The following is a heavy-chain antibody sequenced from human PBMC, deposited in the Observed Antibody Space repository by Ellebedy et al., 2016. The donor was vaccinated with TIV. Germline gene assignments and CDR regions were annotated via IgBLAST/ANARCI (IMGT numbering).Heavy chain of an antibody. V-gene: IGHV4-39*07. CDR2: IYHSGST. Sequence: SETLSLTXNVSGGTISSTYYYWDWIRQSPEKGLEWIGSIYHSGSTYYNPSLKSRLTISLDTTKNQFSLRLDSVTAADTAVYYCASSPSGYEIPYWGQGTLVTVSS. J-gene: IGHJ4*02. D-gene: IGHD5-12*01. CDR1: GGTISSTYYY. CDR3: ASSPSGYEIPY.